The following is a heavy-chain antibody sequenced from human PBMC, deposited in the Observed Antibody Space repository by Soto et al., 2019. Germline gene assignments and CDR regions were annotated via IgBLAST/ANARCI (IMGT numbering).Heavy chain of an antibody. CDR1: GDSVSSNSAA. D-gene: IGHD2-2*01. J-gene: IGHJ6*02. CDR2: TYYRSKWYN. CDR3: ARGGGYIVVVPAASYYGMDV. Sequence: SQTLSLTCAISGDSVSSNSAAWNWIRQSPSRGLEWLGRTYYRSKWYNDYAVSVKSRITINPDTSKNQFSLQLNSVTPEDTAVYYCARGGGYIVVVPAASYYGMDVWGQGTTVTVSS. V-gene: IGHV6-1*01.